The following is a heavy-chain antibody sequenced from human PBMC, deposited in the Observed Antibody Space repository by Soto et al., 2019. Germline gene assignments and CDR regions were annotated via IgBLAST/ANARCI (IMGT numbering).Heavy chain of an antibody. J-gene: IGHJ4*02. CDR1: GFSLSTSGVG. V-gene: IGHV2-5*01. D-gene: IGHD2-15*01. Sequence: QITLKESGPTLVKPTQTLTLTCTFSGFSLSTSGVGVGWIRQPPGKALEWLALIYWNDDKRYSPSLKSRLTITKDTSKNQVVLTMTNMDPVDTATYYCAHLEEGYCSGGSCYPYYFDYWGQGTLVTVSS. CDR2: IYWNDDK. CDR3: AHLEEGYCSGGSCYPYYFDY.